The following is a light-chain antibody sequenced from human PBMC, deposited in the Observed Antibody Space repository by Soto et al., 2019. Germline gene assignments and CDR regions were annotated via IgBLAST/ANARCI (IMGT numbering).Light chain of an antibody. Sequence: QSALTQPASVSGSPGQSITISCTGTSSDVGGYNYVSWYQQYPGKAPKLMIYEVSNRPSGVSNRFSGSKSGNTASLTISGLQAEDAADYYCSSYTSRSTLVVFGGGTKLTVL. CDR3: SSYTSRSTLVV. J-gene: IGLJ2*01. V-gene: IGLV2-14*01. CDR2: EVS. CDR1: SSDVGGYNY.